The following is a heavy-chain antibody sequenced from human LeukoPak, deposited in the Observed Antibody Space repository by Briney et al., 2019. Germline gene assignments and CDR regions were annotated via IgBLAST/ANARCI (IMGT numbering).Heavy chain of an antibody. V-gene: IGHV3-30*18. CDR3: AKELAYCGGDCYYYYGMDV. CDR1: GFTFSSYG. Sequence: GRSLRLSCAASGFTFSSYGTHWVRQAPGKGLEWVAVISYDGSNKYYADSVKGRFTISRDNSKNTLYLQMNSLRAEDTAVYYCAKELAYCGGDCYYYYGMDVWGQGTTVTVSS. D-gene: IGHD2-21*02. CDR2: ISYDGSNK. J-gene: IGHJ6*02.